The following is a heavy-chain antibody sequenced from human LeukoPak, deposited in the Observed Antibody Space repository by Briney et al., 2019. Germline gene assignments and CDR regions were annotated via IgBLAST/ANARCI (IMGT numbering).Heavy chain of an antibody. D-gene: IGHD4-17*01. V-gene: IGHV3-23*01. CDR2: ISGSGGST. CDR1: GFTFSSYG. Sequence: GGSLRLSCAASGFTFSSYGMSWVRQAPGKGLEWVSTISGSGGSTYYADSVKGRFTISRDNSRDTLYLQMNSLRGEDTAVYYCARDPSYGEGYYFYYYMDVWGTGTTVTVSS. J-gene: IGHJ6*03. CDR3: ARDPSYGEGYYFYYYMDV.